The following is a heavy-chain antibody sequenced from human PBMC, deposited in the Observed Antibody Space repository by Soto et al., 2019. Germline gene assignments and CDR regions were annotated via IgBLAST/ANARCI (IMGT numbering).Heavy chain of an antibody. V-gene: IGHV3-23*01. CDR2: ISGSGGST. CDR1: GFTFSSYW. CDR3: AKELGSSSDYYYGMDV. J-gene: IGHJ6*02. D-gene: IGHD6-13*01. Sequence: HPGGSLRLSCAASGFTFSSYWMSWVRQAPGKGLEWVSAISGSGGSTYYADSVKGRFTISRDNSKNTLYLQMNSLRAEDTAVYYCAKELGSSSDYYYGMDVWGQGTTVTVSS.